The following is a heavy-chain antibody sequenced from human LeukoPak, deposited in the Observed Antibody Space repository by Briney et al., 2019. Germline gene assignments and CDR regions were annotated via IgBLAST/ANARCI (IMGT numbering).Heavy chain of an antibody. Sequence: PGGSLRLSCAASGFTVSSNYMSWARQAPGKGLEWVSVIYSGGSTYYADSVKGRFTISRDNSKNTLYLQMNSLRAEDTAVYYCARMTTVTKGSDYWGQGTLVTVSS. CDR3: ARMTTVTKGSDY. CDR2: IYSGGST. D-gene: IGHD4-17*01. CDR1: GFTVSSNY. V-gene: IGHV3-53*01. J-gene: IGHJ4*02.